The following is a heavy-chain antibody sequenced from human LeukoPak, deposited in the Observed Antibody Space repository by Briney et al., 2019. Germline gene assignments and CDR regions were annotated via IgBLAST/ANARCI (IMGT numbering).Heavy chain of an antibody. V-gene: IGHV3-30-3*01. J-gene: IGHJ4*02. CDR1: GFTFSSYA. Sequence: GGPLRFSCAASGFTFSSYAMHWVRQAPGKGLEWVAVISYDGSNKYYADSVKGRFTISRDNSKNTLYLQMNSLRAEDTAVYYCARDGRIAVAGTGGFDYWGQGTLVTVSS. D-gene: IGHD6-19*01. CDR2: ISYDGSNK. CDR3: ARDGRIAVAGTGGFDY.